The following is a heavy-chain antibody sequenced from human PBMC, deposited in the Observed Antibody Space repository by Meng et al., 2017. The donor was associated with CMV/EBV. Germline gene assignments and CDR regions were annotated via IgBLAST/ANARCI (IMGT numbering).Heavy chain of an antibody. Sequence: ASVKVSCKASGYTFTSYYMHWVRQAPGQGLEWMGIINPSGGSTSYAQKFQGRVTMTRDTSTSTVYMELSSLRSEDTAVYYCAREDICSSTSCYTYYYYGMDVWGQGTTVTVSS. J-gene: IGHJ6*02. CDR1: GYTFTSYY. CDR2: INPSGGST. D-gene: IGHD2-2*02. V-gene: IGHV1-46*01. CDR3: AREDICSSTSCYTYYYYGMDV.